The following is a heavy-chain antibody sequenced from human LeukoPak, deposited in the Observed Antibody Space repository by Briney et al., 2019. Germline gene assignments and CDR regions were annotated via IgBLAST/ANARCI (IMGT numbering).Heavy chain of an antibody. CDR3: ARVFYGSGSRTLDY. Sequence: GGSLRLSCAASGFTFSSYSMNWVRQAPGKGLEWVSSISSSSSYIYYADSVKGRFTISRDNAKNSLYLQMNSLRAEDTAVYYCARVFYGSGSRTLDYWGQGTLVTVSS. V-gene: IGHV3-21*04. CDR1: GFTFSSYS. J-gene: IGHJ4*02. CDR2: ISSSSSYI. D-gene: IGHD3-10*01.